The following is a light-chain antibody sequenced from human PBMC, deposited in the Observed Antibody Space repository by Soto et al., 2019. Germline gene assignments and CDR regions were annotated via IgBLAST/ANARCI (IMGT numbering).Light chain of an antibody. CDR3: HQYFRWPLT. CDR2: DTS. Sequence: VVLAQSPVTLSVSPGDGTALSCRASQSVGDTLAWYQQKPGQAPRLLVYDTSTRATGVPARFSGSGSGTEFTLTVSGLEAEDFAIYFCHQYFRWPLTFGRGTKVDIK. J-gene: IGKJ1*01. V-gene: IGKV3-15*01. CDR1: QSVGDT.